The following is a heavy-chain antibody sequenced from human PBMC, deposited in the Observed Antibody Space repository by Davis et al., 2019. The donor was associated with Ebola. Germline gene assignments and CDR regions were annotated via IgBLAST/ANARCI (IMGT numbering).Heavy chain of an antibody. D-gene: IGHD6-19*01. J-gene: IGHJ4*02. CDR3: AKIVGSSCWPDY. CDR2: ISYDGSNK. Sequence: GESLKISCAASGFTFSSYGMHWVRQAPGKGLEWVAVISYDGSNKYYADSVKGRFTISRDNSKNTLYLQMNSLRAEDTAVYYCAKIVGSSCWPDYWGKGTLVTVSS. CDR1: GFTFSSYG. V-gene: IGHV3-30*18.